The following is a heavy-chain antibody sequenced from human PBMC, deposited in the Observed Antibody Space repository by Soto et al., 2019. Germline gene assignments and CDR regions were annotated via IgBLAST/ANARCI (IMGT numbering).Heavy chain of an antibody. CDR3: ARDLAAAGFDY. CDR1: GGSISSGDYY. V-gene: IGHV4-30-4*01. CDR2: IYYSGST. J-gene: IGHJ4*02. D-gene: IGHD6-13*01. Sequence: PSETLSLTCTVSGGSISSGDYYWSWIRQPPGKGLEWIGYIYYSGSTYYNPSLKSRVTISVDTSKNQFSLKLSSVTAADTAVYYCARDLAAAGFDYWGQGTLVTVSS.